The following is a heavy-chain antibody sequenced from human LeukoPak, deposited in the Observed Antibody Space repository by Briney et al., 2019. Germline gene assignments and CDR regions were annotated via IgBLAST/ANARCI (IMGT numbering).Heavy chain of an antibody. CDR2: INHSGST. CDR1: GGSFSGYY. CDR3: ATATYIAAAEDQQNWFDP. J-gene: IGHJ5*02. V-gene: IGHV4-34*01. Sequence: PSETLSLTCAVYGGSFSGYYWSWIRQPPGKGLEWIGEINHSGSTNYNPSLKSRVTISVDTSKNQFSLKLSSVTAADTAVYYCATATYIAAAEDQQNWFDPWGQGTLVTVPS. D-gene: IGHD6-13*01.